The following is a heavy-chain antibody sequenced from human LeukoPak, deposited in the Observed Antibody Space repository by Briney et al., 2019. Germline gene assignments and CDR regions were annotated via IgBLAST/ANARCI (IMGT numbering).Heavy chain of an antibody. CDR1: GYTFTSYG. D-gene: IGHD3-10*01. Sequence: ASVKVSCKASGYTFTSYGISWVRQAPGQGLEWMGWISAYNGNTNYAQKLQGRVTMTTDTSTSTAYMELRSLRSDDTAVYYCAREAPTYDSGSYYFDYWGQGTLVTVSS. J-gene: IGHJ4*02. V-gene: IGHV1-18*01. CDR2: ISAYNGNT. CDR3: AREAPTYDSGSYYFDY.